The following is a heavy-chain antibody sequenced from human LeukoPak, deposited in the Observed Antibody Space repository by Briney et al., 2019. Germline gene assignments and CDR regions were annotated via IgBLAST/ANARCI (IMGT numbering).Heavy chain of an antibody. J-gene: IGHJ2*01. V-gene: IGHV4-59*01. CDR2: IYYSGSS. CDR3: ARYRNIVGATFRFFDL. D-gene: IGHD1-26*01. CDR1: GGSISSYY. Sequence: SETLSLTCTVSGGSISSYYWSWIRQPPGKGLEWIGYIYYSGSSNYNPSLKSRVTISVDTSKNQFSLKLSSVTAADTAVYYCARYRNIVGATFRFFDLWGRGTLVTVSS.